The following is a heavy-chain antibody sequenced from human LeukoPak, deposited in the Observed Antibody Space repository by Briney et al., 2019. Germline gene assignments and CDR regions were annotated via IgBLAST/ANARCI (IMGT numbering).Heavy chain of an antibody. Sequence: QPGGSLRLSCGASGFAFSSSTMSWVRQAPGKGLECVSFLYTGGDTYYADSVKGRFTISRDNSKNTLYLQMNSLRAEDTAVYYCARGPGSRGIFDYWGQGTLVTVSS. J-gene: IGHJ4*02. CDR3: ARGPGSRGIFDY. CDR1: GFAFSSST. CDR2: LYTGGDT. V-gene: IGHV3-53*01. D-gene: IGHD3-10*01.